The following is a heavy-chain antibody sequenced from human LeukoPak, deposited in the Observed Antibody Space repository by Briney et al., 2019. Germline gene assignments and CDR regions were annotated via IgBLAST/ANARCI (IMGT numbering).Heavy chain of an antibody. CDR2: IIPIFGTA. J-gene: IGHJ3*02. Sequence: GSSVKVSCKASGGTFSSYAISWVRQAPGQGVEWMGGIIPIFGTANYAQKFQGRVTITADESTSTAYMELSSLRSEDTAVYYCARDRRWELQSDAFDIWGQGTMVTVSS. D-gene: IGHD1-26*01. CDR1: GGTFSSYA. CDR3: ARDRRWELQSDAFDI. V-gene: IGHV1-69*01.